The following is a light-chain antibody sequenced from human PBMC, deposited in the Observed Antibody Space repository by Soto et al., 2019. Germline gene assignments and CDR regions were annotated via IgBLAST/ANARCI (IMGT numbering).Light chain of an antibody. CDR2: GAS. J-gene: IGKJ2*01. CDR1: QRVSSSS. CDR3: HQYGSSYT. V-gene: IGKV3-20*01. Sequence: EIVLTQAPGTLSLSPGERATLSCRASQRVSSSSLAWYQQKPGQAPRLLIYGASSRATGIPDRFSGSGCGTDCTRTISRLEHEDFAVYYCHQYGSSYTFGQGTKREIK.